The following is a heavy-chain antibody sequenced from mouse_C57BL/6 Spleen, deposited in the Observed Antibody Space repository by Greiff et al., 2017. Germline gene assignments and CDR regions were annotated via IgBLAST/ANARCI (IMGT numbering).Heavy chain of an antibody. CDR2: IWSGGST. V-gene: IGHV2-2*01. CDR1: GFSLTSYG. CDR3: ARNWGPYGNYEDWFAY. D-gene: IGHD2-1*01. J-gene: IGHJ3*01. Sequence: VQLQQSGPGLVQPSQSLSITCTVSGFSLTSYGVHWVRQSPGKGLEWLGVIWSGGSTDYNAAFISRLSISKDNSKSQVFFKMNSLQADDTAIYYCARNWGPYGNYEDWFAYWGQGTLVTVSA.